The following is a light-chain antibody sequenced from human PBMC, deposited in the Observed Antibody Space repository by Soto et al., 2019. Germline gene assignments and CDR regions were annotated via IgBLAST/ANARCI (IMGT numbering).Light chain of an antibody. CDR2: GAS. Sequence: EIVLTQSPATLSLSPGERATLSFRASQSVTSSYLAWYQQRPGQAPRLLIYGASSRATGVPDRFSGSGSGTDFTLTISRLEPEDFGMYYCQQYGSSWTFGQGTKVDI. V-gene: IGKV3-20*01. CDR3: QQYGSSWT. J-gene: IGKJ1*01. CDR1: QSVTSSY.